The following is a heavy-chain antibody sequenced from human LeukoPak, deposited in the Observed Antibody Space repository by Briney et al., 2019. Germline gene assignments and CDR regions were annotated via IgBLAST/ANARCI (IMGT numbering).Heavy chain of an antibody. CDR1: GYTFTNYG. J-gene: IGHJ4*02. D-gene: IGHD1-1*01. V-gene: IGHV1-18*01. Sequence: ASVTVSCKASGYTFTNYGITWVRQAPGQGLEWMGWIGAYNGNTNYAQKFQGRVTMTTDTSTTTAYMELRSLRSDDTAVYYCARGVGQTTGTTGGYYFDFWGQGTLVTVSS. CDR3: ARGVGQTTGTTGGYYFDF. CDR2: IGAYNGNT.